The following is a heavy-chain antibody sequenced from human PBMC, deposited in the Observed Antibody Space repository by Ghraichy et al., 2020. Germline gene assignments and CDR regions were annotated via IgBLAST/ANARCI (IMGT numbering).Heavy chain of an antibody. V-gene: IGHV3-7*01. CDR1: GFSFSSSW. CDR3: ARAATIAGGTIGNDR. CDR2: IRQDGSAK. J-gene: IGHJ5*02. Sequence: LSLTCAASGFSFSSSWMSWVRQAPGKGLEWVANIRQDGSAKYYVDSVKGRFTISRDNAKKSLYLEMNSLRAEDTAVYYCARAATIAGGTIGNDRWGQGTLVTVSS. D-gene: IGHD2-15*01.